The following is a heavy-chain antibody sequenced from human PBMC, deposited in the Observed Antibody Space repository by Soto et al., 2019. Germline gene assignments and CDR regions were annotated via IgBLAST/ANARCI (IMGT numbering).Heavy chain of an antibody. CDR2: IIPILGIA. D-gene: IGHD3-22*01. CDR1: GGTFSSYT. J-gene: IGHJ4*02. CDR3: ARSRTYYYDSSGYYYPYDY. Sequence: QVQLVQSGAEVKKPGSSVKVSCKASGGTFSSYTISWVRQAPGQGLEWMGRIIPILGIANYAQKFQGRVTITADKXXSXDXXELNSLRSEETAVYYCARSRTYYYDSSGYYYPYDYWGQGTLVTVSS. V-gene: IGHV1-69*02.